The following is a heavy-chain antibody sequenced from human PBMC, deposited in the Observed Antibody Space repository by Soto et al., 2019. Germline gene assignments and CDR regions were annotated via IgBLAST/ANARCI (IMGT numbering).Heavy chain of an antibody. V-gene: IGHV4-61*01. CDR2: ISYTGYT. D-gene: IGHD3-10*01. CDR3: ARTYKGAD. Sequence: QVQLQESGPGLVRPSETLSLTCTVSGGSVTSGPNYWNWIRQPPGKGLEWIGYISYTGYTKYSPSLKSRVTMSKDASKNEVSLRLISVTAADTATYYCARTYKGADWGQGALVIVSS. CDR1: GGSVTSGPNY. J-gene: IGHJ4*02.